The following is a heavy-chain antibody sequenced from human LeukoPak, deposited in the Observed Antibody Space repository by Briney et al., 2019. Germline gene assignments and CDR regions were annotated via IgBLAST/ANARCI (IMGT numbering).Heavy chain of an antibody. CDR2: IIPIFGTA. V-gene: IGHV1-69*13. D-gene: IGHD5-18*01. CDR3: ARSRGYSYGPPDTKYYFDY. J-gene: IGHJ4*02. Sequence: SVKVSCKASGGTFSSYAISWVRQAPGQGLEWMGGIIPIFGTANHAQKFQGRVTITADESTSTAYMELSSLRSEDTAVYYCARSRGYSYGPPDTKYYFDYWGQGTLVTVSS. CDR1: GGTFSSYA.